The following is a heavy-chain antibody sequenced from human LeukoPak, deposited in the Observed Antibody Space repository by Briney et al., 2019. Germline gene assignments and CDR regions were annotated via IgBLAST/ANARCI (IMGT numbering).Heavy chain of an antibody. CDR2: IYSGVPT. CDR1: GVSIIRFY. Sequence: SEPLSLTCTTSGVSIIRFYWSWVRQPPGKGLEWIGNIYSGVPTYFNPSLKSRVIISVDTSKNQFSLNLTSVTAADTAMYYCVQTTGWPGFDYWGQGILVTVSS. D-gene: IGHD1-1*01. CDR3: VQTTGWPGFDY. V-gene: IGHV4-4*09. J-gene: IGHJ4*02.